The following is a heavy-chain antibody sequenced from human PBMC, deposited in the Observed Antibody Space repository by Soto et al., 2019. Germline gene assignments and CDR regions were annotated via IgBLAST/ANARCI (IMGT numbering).Heavy chain of an antibody. V-gene: IGHV3-30*04. CDR2: ISYDGSRT. CDR1: GFNFSNYA. CDR3: ARFKIAARIHFDS. J-gene: IGHJ4*02. D-gene: IGHD6-6*01. Sequence: PGGSLRLSCTASGFNFSNYAMHWVRQAPGKGLEWLAVISYDGSRTHDADSVKDRFIISRDNSKKVLYLQMSGLRREDTAIYYCARFKIAARIHFDSWRQGTLVTVSS.